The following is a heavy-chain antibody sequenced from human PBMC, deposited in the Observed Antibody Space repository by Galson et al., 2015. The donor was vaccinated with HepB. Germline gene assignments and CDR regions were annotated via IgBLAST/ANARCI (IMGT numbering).Heavy chain of an antibody. Sequence: SLRLSCAASGFTFSSYWMSWVRQAPGKGLEWVANIKQDGSEKYYVDSVKGRITISRDNAKNSLYLQMNSLRAEDTAVYYCAREPGETYYYDSSGQRGAGGYWGQGTLVTVSS. V-gene: IGHV3-7*03. CDR2: IKQDGSEK. CDR1: GFTFSSYW. D-gene: IGHD3-22*01. J-gene: IGHJ4*02. CDR3: AREPGETYYYDSSGQRGAGGY.